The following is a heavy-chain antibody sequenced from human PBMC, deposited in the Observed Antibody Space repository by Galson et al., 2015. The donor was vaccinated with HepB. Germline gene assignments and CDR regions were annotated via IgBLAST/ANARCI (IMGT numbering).Heavy chain of an antibody. CDR2: INHSGST. J-gene: IGHJ4*02. CDR1: GGSFSGYY. CDR3: ARVGGYGYSAPC. V-gene: IGHV4-34*01. D-gene: IGHD5-18*01. Sequence: ETLSLTCAVYGGSFSGYYWSWIRQPPGKGLEWIGEINHSGSTNYNPSLKSRVTISVDTSKNQFSLKLSSVTAADTAVYYCARVGGYGYSAPCWGQGTLVTVSS.